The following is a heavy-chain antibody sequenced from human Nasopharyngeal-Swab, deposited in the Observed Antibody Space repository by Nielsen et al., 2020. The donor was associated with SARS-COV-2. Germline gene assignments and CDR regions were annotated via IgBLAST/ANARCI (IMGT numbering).Heavy chain of an antibody. CDR3: AACDDPFGYYFDY. CDR2: ISGSGGST. D-gene: IGHD1-1*01. Sequence: VRQAPGKGLEWVSAISGSGGSTYYADSVKGRFTISRDNSKNTLYLQMNSLRAEDTAVHYCAACDDPFGYYFDYWGQGTLVTVSS. V-gene: IGHV3-23*01. J-gene: IGHJ4*02.